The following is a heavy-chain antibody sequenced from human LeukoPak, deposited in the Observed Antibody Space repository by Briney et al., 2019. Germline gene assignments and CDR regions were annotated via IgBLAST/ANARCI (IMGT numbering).Heavy chain of an antibody. CDR3: ARGNMTTYYYYYGMDV. V-gene: IGHV4-61*02. J-gene: IGHJ6*02. Sequence: PSETLSLTCTVSGGSISSGSYYWSWIRQPAGKGLEWIGRIYTSGSTNYNPSLKSRVTISVDTSKNQFSLKLSSVTAADTAVYYCARGNMTTYYYYYGMDVWGQGTTVTVSS. CDR1: GGSISSGSYY. D-gene: IGHD4-17*01. CDR2: IYTSGST.